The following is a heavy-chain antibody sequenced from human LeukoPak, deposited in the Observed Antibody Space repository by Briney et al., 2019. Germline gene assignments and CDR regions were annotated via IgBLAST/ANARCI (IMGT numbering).Heavy chain of an antibody. J-gene: IGHJ3*02. CDR3: ARDRATVTTGGDAFDI. V-gene: IGHV1-69*13. Sequence: SVTVSCKASGGTFSSYAISWVRQAPGQGLEWMGGIIPIFGTANYAQKFQGRVTITADESTSTAYMELSSLRSEDTAVYYCARDRATVTTGGDAFDIWGQGTMVTVSS. CDR2: IIPIFGTA. D-gene: IGHD4-17*01. CDR1: GGTFSSYA.